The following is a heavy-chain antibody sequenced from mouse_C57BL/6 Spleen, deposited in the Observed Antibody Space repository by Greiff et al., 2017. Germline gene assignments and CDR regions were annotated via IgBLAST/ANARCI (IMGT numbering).Heavy chain of an antibody. CDR3: ARELDY. Sequence: EVKVEESGGGLVKPGGSLKLSCAASGFTFSDYGMHWVRQAPGKGLEWVAYISSGSSTIYYADTVKGRFTISRDNAKNTLFLQMTSLRSEDTAMYYCARELDYWGQGTTLTVSS. CDR1: GFTFSDYG. V-gene: IGHV5-17*01. CDR2: ISSGSSTI. J-gene: IGHJ2*01.